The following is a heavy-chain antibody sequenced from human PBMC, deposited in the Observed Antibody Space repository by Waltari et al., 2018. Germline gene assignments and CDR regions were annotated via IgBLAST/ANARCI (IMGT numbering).Heavy chain of an antibody. V-gene: IGHV3-20*01. CDR3: ARGIFGSGTDYFDY. CDR1: GFTFDDYD. Sequence: EVQLVESGGGVVRPGGSVRLSCAASGFTFDDYDMSWVRQVPGKGLEWVSGLSWNGDRATYADSVKGRFTISRDNAKNSLYLQMNSLRAEDTALYHCARGIFGSGTDYFDYWGQGTLVTVSS. D-gene: IGHD3-10*01. CDR2: LSWNGDRA. J-gene: IGHJ4*02.